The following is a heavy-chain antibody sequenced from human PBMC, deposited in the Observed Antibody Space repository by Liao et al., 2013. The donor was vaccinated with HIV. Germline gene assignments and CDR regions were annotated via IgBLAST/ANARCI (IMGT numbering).Heavy chain of an antibody. D-gene: IGHD5-18*01. CDR1: GGSISSYY. CDR3: ARALPDTAMAYDY. J-gene: IGHJ4*02. Sequence: QVQLQESGPGLVKPSETLSLTCTVSGGSISSYYWSWIRQPPGKGLEWIGYIYYSGTTNYNPSLKSRVTISVDTSKNQFSLKLSSVTAADTAVYYCARALPDTAMAYDYWGQGTLVTV. V-gene: IGHV4-59*01. CDR2: IYYSGTT.